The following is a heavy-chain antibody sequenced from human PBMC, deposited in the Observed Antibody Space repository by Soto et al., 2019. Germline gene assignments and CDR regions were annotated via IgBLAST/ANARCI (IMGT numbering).Heavy chain of an antibody. CDR3: AKAHPCRNSGAFDI. Sequence: EVQLLESGGGLVQPGGSLRLSCAVSGFTFSSYAMSWVRQAPGKGLEWFSAISGSGGSTYYVDSVKGRFTISRDNSKNTLYLQMNSRGAEDTAVYYRAKAHPCRNSGAFDIWGQGTMVTVSS. CDR2: ISGSGGST. D-gene: IGHD2-21*01. J-gene: IGHJ3*02. CDR1: GFTFSSYA. V-gene: IGHV3-23*01.